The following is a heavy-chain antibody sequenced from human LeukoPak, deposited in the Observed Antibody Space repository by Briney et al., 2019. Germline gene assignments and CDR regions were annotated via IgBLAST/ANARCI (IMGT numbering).Heavy chain of an antibody. J-gene: IGHJ4*02. CDR1: GGSISSYY. CDR3: ARGDYPLYYFDY. Sequence: SETLSLTCTVSGGSISSYYWSWIRQPPGKGLEWIGDIYYSGSTNYNPSLKSRVTISVDTSKNQFSLKLSSVTAADTAVYYCARGDYPLYYFDYWGQGTLVTVSS. CDR2: IYYSGST. V-gene: IGHV4-59*08. D-gene: IGHD4-17*01.